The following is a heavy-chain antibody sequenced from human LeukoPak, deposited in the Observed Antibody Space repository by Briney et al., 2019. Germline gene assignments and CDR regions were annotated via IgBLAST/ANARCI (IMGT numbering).Heavy chain of an antibody. Sequence: PGGSLRLSCAASGITLSRSWMSWVRQAPGKGLEWVAFIKEDGSEKYYVDSVKGRFTISRDNAENSLYLQMNSLRAEDTAVYYCARDRGGRTGLDGWGQGTLVTVSS. V-gene: IGHV3-7*04. D-gene: IGHD2-15*01. J-gene: IGHJ4*02. CDR1: GITLSRSW. CDR3: ARDRGGRTGLDG. CDR2: IKEDGSEK.